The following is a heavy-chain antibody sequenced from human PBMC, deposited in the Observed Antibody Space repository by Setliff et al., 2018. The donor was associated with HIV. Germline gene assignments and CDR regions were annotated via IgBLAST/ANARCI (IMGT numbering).Heavy chain of an antibody. CDR3: ARVISRTSNYWYFDL. CDR2: ISSSGSTI. Sequence: PGGSLRLSCAASGFTFSDYYMSWIRQAPGKGLEWVSYISSSGSTIYYADSVKGRFTISRDNAKNSLYVQMNSLRAEDTALYYCARVISRTSNYWYFDLWGRGTLVTVSS. J-gene: IGHJ2*01. V-gene: IGHV3-11*01. CDR1: GFTFSDYY. D-gene: IGHD3-10*01.